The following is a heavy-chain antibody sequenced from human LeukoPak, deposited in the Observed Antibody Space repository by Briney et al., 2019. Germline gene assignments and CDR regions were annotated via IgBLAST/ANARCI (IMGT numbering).Heavy chain of an antibody. CDR2: ISYDGSNK. D-gene: IGHD6-13*01. Sequence: PGGSLRLSCAASGFTFSSYGMHWVRQAPGKGLEWVAGISYDGSNKYYADSVKGRFTISRDNSKNTLYLQMNSLRAEDTAVYYCAKDPSSSWFGDYFDYWGQGTLVTVSS. CDR3: AKDPSSSWFGDYFDY. V-gene: IGHV3-30*18. CDR1: GFTFSSYG. J-gene: IGHJ4*02.